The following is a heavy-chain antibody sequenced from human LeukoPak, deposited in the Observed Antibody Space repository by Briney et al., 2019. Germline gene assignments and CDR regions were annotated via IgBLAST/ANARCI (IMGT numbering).Heavy chain of an antibody. J-gene: IGHJ4*02. CDR1: GYTFIIYG. CDR2: INLNSGGT. D-gene: IGHD6-13*01. CDR3: ARYGSSSGYPFDY. Sequence: ASVKVSFTASGYTFIIYGISWVRQAPGEGLEWMGWINLNSGGTNYAQKFQGRVTMTRDTSISTAYMELSRLTSDDTAVYYCARYGSSSGYPFDYWGQGTLVTVSS. V-gene: IGHV1-2*02.